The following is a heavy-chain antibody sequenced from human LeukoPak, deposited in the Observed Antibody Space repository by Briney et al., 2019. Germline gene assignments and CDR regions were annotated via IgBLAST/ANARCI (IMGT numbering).Heavy chain of an antibody. D-gene: IGHD6-13*01. Sequence: GGSLRLSCAASGFTFSSYSMNWVRQAPGKGLEWVSYISSSSSTIYYADSVKGRFTISRDNAKHSLYLQMNSLRAEDTAVYYCARDGSSFALGAFDIWGQGTMVTVSS. CDR2: ISSSSSTI. J-gene: IGHJ3*02. CDR3: ARDGSSFALGAFDI. CDR1: GFTFSSYS. V-gene: IGHV3-48*01.